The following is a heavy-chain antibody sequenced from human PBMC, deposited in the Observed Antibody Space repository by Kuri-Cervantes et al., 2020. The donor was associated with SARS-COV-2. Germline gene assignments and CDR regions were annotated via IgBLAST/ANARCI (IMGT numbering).Heavy chain of an antibody. Sequence: SCAISGDSVSSNSAAWNCIRQSPSRGLEWLGRTYYRSTWYNDYAVSVKSRITINPDKSKNQFFLQLNSVTPEDTAVYYCARAREAQWLTRGYLDYWGQGTLVTVSS. CDR2: TYYRSTWYN. CDR1: GDSVSSNSAA. D-gene: IGHD6-19*01. V-gene: IGHV6-1*01. CDR3: ARAREAQWLTRGYLDY. J-gene: IGHJ4*02.